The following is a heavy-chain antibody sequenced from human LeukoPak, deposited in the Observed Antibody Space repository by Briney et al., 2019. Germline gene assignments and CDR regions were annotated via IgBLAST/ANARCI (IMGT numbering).Heavy chain of an antibody. J-gene: IGHJ6*02. CDR2: ISGSGGST. V-gene: IGHV3-23*01. D-gene: IGHD6-19*01. CDR3: ANGIAVAGLTEVYYYYGMDV. Sequence: GGSLRLSCAASGFTFSSYAMSWVRQAPGKGLEWVSAISGSGGSTYYADSVKGRFTISRDNSKNTLYLQMNSLRAEDTAVYYCANGIAVAGLTEVYYYYGMDVWGQGTTVTASS. CDR1: GFTFSSYA.